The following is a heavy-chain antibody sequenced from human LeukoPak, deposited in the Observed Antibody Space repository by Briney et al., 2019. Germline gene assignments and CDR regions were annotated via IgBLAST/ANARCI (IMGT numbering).Heavy chain of an antibody. J-gene: IGHJ6*02. Sequence: GGSLRLSCAASGXIFSSYGVHWVRQAPGKGLEWVAVITYDGGNRYCADSVKGRFTISRDNSQNTLFLQMNSLRAEDTAVYYCAKDRGSSSSAYGMDVWGQGTTVTVSS. CDR2: ITYDGGNR. D-gene: IGHD6-13*01. V-gene: IGHV3-30*18. CDR1: GXIFSSYG. CDR3: AKDRGSSSSAYGMDV.